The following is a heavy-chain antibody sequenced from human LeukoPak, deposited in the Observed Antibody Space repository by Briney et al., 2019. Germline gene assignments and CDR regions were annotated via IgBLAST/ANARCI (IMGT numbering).Heavy chain of an antibody. CDR3: ARDSFSRGSGYSDY. J-gene: IGHJ4*02. V-gene: IGHV3-7*03. CDR1: GFIFSTYD. D-gene: IGHD3-22*01. CDR2: IKQDGSEK. Sequence: GGSLRLSCAASGFIFSTYDMHWVRQAPGKGLEWVANIKQDGSEKYYVDSVKGRFTISRDNAKNSLYLQMNNLRAEDTAVYYCARDSFSRGSGYSDYWGQGTLSPSPQ.